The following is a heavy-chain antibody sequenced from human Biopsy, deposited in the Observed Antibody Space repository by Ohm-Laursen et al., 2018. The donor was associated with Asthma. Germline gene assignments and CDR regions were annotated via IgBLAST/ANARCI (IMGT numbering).Heavy chain of an antibody. CDR1: GGFISSDY. V-gene: IGHV4-59*01. J-gene: IGHJ5*02. CDR2: IHNSGNT. CDR3: ARGQGRGIQLWSLDP. D-gene: IGHD5-18*01. Sequence: GTLSLTCTVSGGFISSDYWSWLRQSPGKGLEWIGYIHNSGNTNYNPSLKSRVTISLDTSKNHFSLRLSFVTAADTAVYFCARGQGRGIQLWSLDPWGQGILVTVSS.